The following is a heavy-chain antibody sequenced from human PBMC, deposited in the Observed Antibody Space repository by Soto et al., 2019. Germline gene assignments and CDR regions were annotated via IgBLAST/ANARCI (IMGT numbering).Heavy chain of an antibody. CDR1: GFTFSSYW. V-gene: IGHV3-7*03. CDR2: IKQYGSEK. J-gene: IGHJ6*02. D-gene: IGHD6-19*01. Sequence: PGGSLRLSCAASGFTFSSYWMSWVRQAPGKGLEWVANIKQYGSEKYYVDSVKGRFTISRDNAKNSLYLQMNSLRAEDTAVFFCARGGSIAVDVGYLGMDVWGQGTTGTVS. CDR3: ARGGSIAVDVGYLGMDV.